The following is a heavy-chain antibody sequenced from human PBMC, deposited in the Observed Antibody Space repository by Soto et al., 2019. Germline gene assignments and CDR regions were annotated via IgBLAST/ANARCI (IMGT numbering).Heavy chain of an antibody. Sequence: GGSLRLSCAASGFSFSSYAMSWFRQAPGKGLEWVSSFSSSGGSGDTTYYADSVKGRFTLSRDNSKNTLYLQINSLRAEDTAVYYCAKDGASAAGTLSYFDYWGQGTLVTVS. CDR3: AKDGASAAGTLSYFDY. CDR2: FSSSGGSGDTT. D-gene: IGHD6-13*01. CDR1: GFSFSSYA. V-gene: IGHV3-23*01. J-gene: IGHJ4*02.